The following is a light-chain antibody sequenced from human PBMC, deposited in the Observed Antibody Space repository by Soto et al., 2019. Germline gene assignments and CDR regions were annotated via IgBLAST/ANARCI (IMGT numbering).Light chain of an antibody. J-gene: IGKJ1*01. CDR2: GAS. CDR1: QSVSSN. Sequence: EIVMTQSPATLSVSPGERATLSCRASQSVSSNLAWYQQKPGQAPRLLIYGASTRATGIPARFSGSGSGTEFTLTLSSMQSEDFAVCYCQQYNNWPPGTFGQGTKVKIK. V-gene: IGKV3-15*01. CDR3: QQYNNWPPGT.